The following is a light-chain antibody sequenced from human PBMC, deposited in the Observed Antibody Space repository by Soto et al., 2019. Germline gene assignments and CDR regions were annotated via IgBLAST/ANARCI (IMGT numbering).Light chain of an antibody. J-gene: IGLJ1*01. V-gene: IGLV2-14*01. CDR1: SEDVGAHNF. CDR3: NSYTNTAARV. Sequence: QSVLTQPASVSGSPGQSITISCTGTSEDVGAHNFVSWYPQHPGKAPKVLIYEVTIRPSGVSYRFSASKSGNTAYLSISGLQPEDEADYYCNSYTNTAARVFGTGTKVTVL. CDR2: EVT.